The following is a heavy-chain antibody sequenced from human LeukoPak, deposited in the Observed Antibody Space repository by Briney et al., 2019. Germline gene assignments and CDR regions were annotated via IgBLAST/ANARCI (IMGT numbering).Heavy chain of an antibody. D-gene: IGHD2-2*01. J-gene: IGHJ6*03. CDR3: AKTSGEYQLLWAYYYYYMDV. Sequence: GGSLRLSCAASGFTFSSYGMHWVRQAPGKGLEWVAFIRYDGSNKYYADSVKGRFTISRDNSKNTLYLQMNSLRAEDTAVYYCAKTSGEYQLLWAYYYYYMDVWGKGTTVTISS. CDR2: IRYDGSNK. CDR1: GFTFSSYG. V-gene: IGHV3-30*02.